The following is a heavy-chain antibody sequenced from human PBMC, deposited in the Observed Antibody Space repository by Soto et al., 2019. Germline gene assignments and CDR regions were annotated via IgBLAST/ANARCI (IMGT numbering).Heavy chain of an antibody. Sequence: GETLKISCKISGKAFTSFWVVWVRQMPGRGLEWMGNIYPGDSDTRYTPPFQGQVTISADKSTNTAYLQWHSLQASDTALYYCAKQDDRGALEIWGQGTKVTVSS. CDR3: AKQDDRGALEI. CDR2: IYPGDSDT. D-gene: IGHD3-22*01. J-gene: IGHJ3*02. V-gene: IGHV5-51*01. CDR1: GKAFTSFW.